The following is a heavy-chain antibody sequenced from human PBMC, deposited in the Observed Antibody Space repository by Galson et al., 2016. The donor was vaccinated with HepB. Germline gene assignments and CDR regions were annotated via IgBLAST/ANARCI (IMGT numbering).Heavy chain of an antibody. J-gene: IGHJ4*02. CDR3: ARPYIYGGYFDY. Sequence: SVKVSCKASGYTFTDYHMHWLRQAPGQGLEWMGWINADNGNTKYSQKFQGRVTITRATSANTAYMELSSLRSEDTAVYYCARPYIYGGYFDYWGQGTLVTVSS. CDR2: INADNGNT. D-gene: IGHD3-16*01. CDR1: GYTFTDYH. V-gene: IGHV1/OR15-3*02.